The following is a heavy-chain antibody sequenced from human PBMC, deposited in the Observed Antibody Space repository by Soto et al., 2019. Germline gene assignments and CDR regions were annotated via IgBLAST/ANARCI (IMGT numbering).Heavy chain of an antibody. J-gene: IGHJ5*02. V-gene: IGHV4-30-2*01. Sequence: QLQLQESGSGLVKPSQTLSLTCAVSGCAISSGGYSWSWIRQPPGKGLEWIGYSYHSGGTYYNPSLNRRITIAVYRSKNQFSLKLSAVTAADTAVYYCARGPDRWGKGNLVTVSS. CDR2: SYHSGGT. CDR3: ARGPDR. CDR1: GCAISSGGYS.